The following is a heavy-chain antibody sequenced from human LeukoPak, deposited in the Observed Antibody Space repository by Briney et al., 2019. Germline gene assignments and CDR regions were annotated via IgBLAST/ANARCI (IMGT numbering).Heavy chain of an antibody. J-gene: IGHJ6*02. CDR1: GGSISSYY. D-gene: IGHD2-15*01. V-gene: IGHV4-59*08. CDR3: ASLVSGYCSGGSCSTYCGMDV. Sequence: PSETLSLTCTVSGGSISSYYWSWIRQPPGKGLEWIGYIYYSGSTNYNPSLKSRVTISVDTSKNQSSLKLSSVTAADTAVYYCASLVSGYCSGGSCSTYCGMDVWGQGTTVTVSS. CDR2: IYYSGST.